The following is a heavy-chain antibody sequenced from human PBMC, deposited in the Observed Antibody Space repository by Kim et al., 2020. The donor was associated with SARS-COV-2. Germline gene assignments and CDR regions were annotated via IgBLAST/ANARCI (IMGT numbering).Heavy chain of an antibody. J-gene: IGHJ4*02. Sequence: GGSLRLSCAASGFTFSSYWMHWVRQAPGKGLEWVSRINRDGSSTSYVDSVKGRFTISRDNAKNTLYVQMNSLRAEDTAVYYCARTWTQLWLLDYWGQGTRVTVSP. D-gene: IGHD5-18*01. CDR3: ARTWTQLWLLDY. CDR2: INRDGSST. CDR1: GFTFSSYW. V-gene: IGHV3-74*01.